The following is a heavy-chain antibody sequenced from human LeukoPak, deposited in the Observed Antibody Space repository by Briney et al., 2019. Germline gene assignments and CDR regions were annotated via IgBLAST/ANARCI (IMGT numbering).Heavy chain of an antibody. CDR3: IADTPPWNPYGLDY. V-gene: IGHV3-49*03. CDR2: IRSRPYRGTT. Sequence: GGSLRLSCTASGFTSDDYVMSCFRQAPGKGLEWVGFIRSRPYRGTTEYAASVKGRFIVSRDESKRIAYLRMNSLKTEDTAVYYCIADTPPWNPYGLDYWGQGTLVTVSS. CDR1: GFTSDDYV. J-gene: IGHJ4*02. D-gene: IGHD1-1*01.